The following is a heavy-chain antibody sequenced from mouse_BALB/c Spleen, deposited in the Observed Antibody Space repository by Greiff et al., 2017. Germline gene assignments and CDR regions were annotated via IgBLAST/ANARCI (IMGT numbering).Heavy chain of an antibody. CDR2: ISYSGST. Sequence: EVKLMESGPGLVKPSQSLSLTCTVTGYSITSDYAWNWIRQFPGNKLEWMGYISYSGSTSYNPSLKSRISITRDTSKNQFFLQLNSVTTEDTATYYCAITGTGWFAYWGQGTLVTVSA. CDR3: AITGTGWFAY. J-gene: IGHJ3*01. D-gene: IGHD4-1*01. CDR1: GYSITSDYA. V-gene: IGHV3-2*02.